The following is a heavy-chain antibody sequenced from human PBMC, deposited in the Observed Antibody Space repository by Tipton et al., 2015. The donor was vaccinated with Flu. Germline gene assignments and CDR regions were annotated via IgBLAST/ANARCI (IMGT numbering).Heavy chain of an antibody. CDR2: MNPNSGNT. CDR1: GYTFTSYD. CDR3: ARGGGYSYGRALGY. V-gene: IGHV1-8*01. J-gene: IGHJ4*02. D-gene: IGHD5-18*01. Sequence: QVQLVQSGAEVKEPGASVKVSCKASGYTFTSYDINWVRQATGQGLEWMGWMNPNSGNTGYAQKFQGRVTMTRDTSISTTYMELSSLRSEDTAVYYCARGGGYSYGRALGYWGQGTLVTVSS.